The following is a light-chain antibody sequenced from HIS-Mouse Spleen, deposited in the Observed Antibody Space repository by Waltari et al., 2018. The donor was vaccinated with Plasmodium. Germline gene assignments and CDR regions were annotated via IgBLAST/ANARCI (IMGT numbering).Light chain of an antibody. CDR1: AFPKKY. CDR2: EDS. V-gene: IGLV3-10*01. J-gene: IGLJ3*02. Sequence: SYELTQPPSVSVSPGQTARITCPGDAFPKKYASLYQQKSGQAPVLVIYEDSKRPSGIPERVSGSSSGTMATLTISGAQVEDEADYYCYSTDSSGNHRVFGGGTKLTVL. CDR3: YSTDSSGNHRV.